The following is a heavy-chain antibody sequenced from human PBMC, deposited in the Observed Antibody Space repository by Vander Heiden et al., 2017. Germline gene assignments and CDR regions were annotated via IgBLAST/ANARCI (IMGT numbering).Heavy chain of an antibody. CDR1: GNIFTDYF. CDR2: INPNSGAT. V-gene: IGHV1-2*06. J-gene: IGHJ4*02. Sequence: QVHLVQSGAEVKKPGASVKVSCMPSGNIFTDYFIHWVRQAPGQGLEWMGRINPNSGATNYAQKFQGRVTMTRDTPISAAYLEVDSLTSDDTAVYYCARGGYSDSYLNKAFDFWGQGTLVTVSS. CDR3: ARGGYSDSYLNKAFDF. D-gene: IGHD1-26*01.